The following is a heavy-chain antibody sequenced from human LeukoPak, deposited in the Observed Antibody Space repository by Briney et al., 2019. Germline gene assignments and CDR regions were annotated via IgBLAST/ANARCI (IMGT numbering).Heavy chain of an antibody. D-gene: IGHD2-8*01. CDR3: ARGVYAFDY. J-gene: IGHJ4*02. Sequence: GGSLRLSCAASGFTFSSYAMSWVRQAPGKGLEWVANINEDGSEIYYVDSVKGRFTISRDNAKNSQYLQMNSLRAEDTAVYYCARGVYAFDYWGQGALVTVSS. CDR1: GFTFSSYA. V-gene: IGHV3-7*01. CDR2: INEDGSEI.